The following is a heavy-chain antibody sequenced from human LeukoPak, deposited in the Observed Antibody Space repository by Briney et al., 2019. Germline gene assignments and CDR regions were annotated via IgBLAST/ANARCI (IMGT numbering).Heavy chain of an antibody. Sequence: PGGSLRPSCAASGFTFSSYGMHWVRQAPGKGLEWVAVISYDGSNKYYADSVKGRFTISRDNSKNTLYLQMNSLRAEDTAVYYCAKDLSSIAAAGFDYWGQGTLVTVSS. CDR3: AKDLSSIAAAGFDY. D-gene: IGHD6-13*01. J-gene: IGHJ4*02. CDR2: ISYDGSNK. CDR1: GFTFSSYG. V-gene: IGHV3-30*18.